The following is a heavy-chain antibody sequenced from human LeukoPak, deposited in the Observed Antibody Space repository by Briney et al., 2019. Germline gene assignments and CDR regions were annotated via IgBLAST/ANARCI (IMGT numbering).Heavy chain of an antibody. CDR1: GGSFSGYY. CDR3: AGRDTVGWDS. D-gene: IGHD1-26*01. V-gene: IGHV4-34*01. J-gene: IGHJ4*02. CDR2: INRSGST. Sequence: SEALSLTCAVYGGSFSGYYWNWIRQSAAKGLDWIGEINRSGSTNCIPSLKRRVTLSVDTPKNQFSLKLTSVTAADTALYYCAGRDTVGWDSWGQGTLVTVSS.